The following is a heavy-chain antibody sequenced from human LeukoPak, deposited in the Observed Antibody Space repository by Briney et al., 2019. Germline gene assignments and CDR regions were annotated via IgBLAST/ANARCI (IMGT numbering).Heavy chain of an antibody. CDR1: GFTFDDYD. Sequence: PGGSLRLSCAVSGFTFDDYDMHWVRQAPGKGLEWVSGISWNSGSIGYADSVKGRFTISRDSAKNSLYLQMNSLRPEDTALYYCAKGSWLTRSSRCPEYFQHWGQGTLVTVSS. CDR2: ISWNSGSI. J-gene: IGHJ1*01. V-gene: IGHV3-9*01. CDR3: AKGSWLTRSSRCPEYFQH. D-gene: IGHD2-2*01.